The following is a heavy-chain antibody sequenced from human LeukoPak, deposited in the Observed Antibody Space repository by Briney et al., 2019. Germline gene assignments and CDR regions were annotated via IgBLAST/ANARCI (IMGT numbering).Heavy chain of an antibody. V-gene: IGHV2-5*01. CDR3: AHSRLYEGGCLLWFGELCPGAFDY. Sequence: SGPTLVNPTQTLTLTCTFSGFSLSTSGVGVGWIRQPPGKALEWLALIYWNDDKRYSPSLKSRLTITKDTSKNQVVLTMTNMDPVDTATYYCAHSRLYEGGCLLWFGELCPGAFDYWGQGTLVTVSS. D-gene: IGHD3-10*01. CDR2: IYWNDDK. CDR1: GFSLSTSGVG. J-gene: IGHJ4*02.